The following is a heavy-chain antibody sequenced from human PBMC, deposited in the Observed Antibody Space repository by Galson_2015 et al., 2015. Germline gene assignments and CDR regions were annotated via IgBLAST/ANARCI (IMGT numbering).Heavy chain of an antibody. D-gene: IGHD4-17*01. Sequence: SLRLSCAASGFTFSSYAMSWVRQAPGKGLEWVSAISGSGGSTYYADSVKGRFTISRDNSKNTLYLQMNSLRAEDTAVYYCAKCASLYGDDYYYGMDVWGQGTTVTVSS. CDR1: GFTFSSYA. CDR3: AKCASLYGDDYYYGMDV. V-gene: IGHV3-23*01. J-gene: IGHJ6*02. CDR2: ISGSGGST.